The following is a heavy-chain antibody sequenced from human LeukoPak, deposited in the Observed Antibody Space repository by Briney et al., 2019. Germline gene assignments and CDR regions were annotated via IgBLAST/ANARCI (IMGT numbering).Heavy chain of an antibody. D-gene: IGHD4-17*01. CDR3: ARQLYGDYDSNFDY. Sequence: SETLSLTCTVSGGSISGSSYYWGWIRQPPGKGLEWIGSIYYSGSTYYNPSLKSRVTISVDTSKNQFSLKLSSVTAADTAVYYCARQLYGDYDSNFDYWGQGTLVTVSS. CDR2: IYYSGST. CDR1: GGSISGSSYY. J-gene: IGHJ4*02. V-gene: IGHV4-39*01.